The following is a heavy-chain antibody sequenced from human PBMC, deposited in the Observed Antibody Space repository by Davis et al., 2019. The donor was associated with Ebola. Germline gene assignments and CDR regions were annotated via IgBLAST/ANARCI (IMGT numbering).Heavy chain of an antibody. J-gene: IGHJ6*02. D-gene: IGHD5-12*01. CDR1: GFTFSSYW. Sequence: GESLNISCAASGFTFSSYWMSWVRQAPGKGLEWVANIKQDGSEKYYVDSVKGRFTISRDNSKNSLYLQMNSLRTEDTALYYCAKVVNVDIVATITFYYYGMDVWGQGTTVTVSS. V-gene: IGHV3-7*03. CDR3: AKVVNVDIVATITFYYYGMDV. CDR2: IKQDGSEK.